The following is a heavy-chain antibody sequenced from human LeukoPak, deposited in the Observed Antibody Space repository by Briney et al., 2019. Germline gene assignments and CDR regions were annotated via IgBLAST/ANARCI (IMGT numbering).Heavy chain of an antibody. J-gene: IGHJ4*02. CDR3: ARGSSTSSV. CDR2: IWYDGSNK. CDR1: GFPFSSYG. D-gene: IGHD2-2*01. V-gene: IGHV3-33*01. Sequence: GGSLRLSCAASGFPFSSYGMHWVRQAPGKGLEWVAVIWYDGSNKYYADSVKGRFTISRDNSKNTLYLQMNSLRAEDTAVYYCARGSSTSSVWGQGTLVTVSS.